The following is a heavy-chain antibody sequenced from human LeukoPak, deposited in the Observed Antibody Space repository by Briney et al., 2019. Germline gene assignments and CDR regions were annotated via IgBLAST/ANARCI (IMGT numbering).Heavy chain of an antibody. Sequence: GGSLGLSCAASGFTFSSYSMNWVRQAPGKGLEWVSSISSSSSYIYYADSVKGRFTISRDNAKNSLYLQMNSLRAEDTAVYYCARGLMTTVNWFDPWGQGTLVTVSS. J-gene: IGHJ5*02. V-gene: IGHV3-21*01. CDR3: ARGLMTTVNWFDP. D-gene: IGHD4-17*01. CDR2: ISSSSSYI. CDR1: GFTFSSYS.